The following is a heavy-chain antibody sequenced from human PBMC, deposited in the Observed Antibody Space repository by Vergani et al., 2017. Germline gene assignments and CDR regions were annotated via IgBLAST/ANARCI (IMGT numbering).Heavy chain of an antibody. CDR3: VRVSNVVVTAIGAFDI. Sequence: EVQLLESGGGLVQPGGSLRLSCAASGFTFSSYAMSWVRQAPGKGLEWVSAISGSGCSTYYADSVKGRFTISRDNSKNTLYLQMSSLRAEDTAVYYCVRVSNVVVTAIGAFDIWGQGTMVTVSS. J-gene: IGHJ3*02. CDR2: ISGSGCST. V-gene: IGHV3-23*01. CDR1: GFTFSSYA. D-gene: IGHD2-21*02.